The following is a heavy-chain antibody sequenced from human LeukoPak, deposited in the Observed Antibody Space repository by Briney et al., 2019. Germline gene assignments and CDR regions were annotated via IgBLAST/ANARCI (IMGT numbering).Heavy chain of an antibody. CDR3: ARSRVVAAGFDP. Sequence: PSETLSLTCAVYGGSFSGYYWSWIRQPPGKGLEWIGEINHSGSTNYNPSLESRVTISVDTSKNQFSLKLSSVTAADTAVYYCARSRVVAAGFDPWGQGTLVTVSS. D-gene: IGHD2-15*01. J-gene: IGHJ5*02. V-gene: IGHV4-34*01. CDR2: INHSGST. CDR1: GGSFSGYY.